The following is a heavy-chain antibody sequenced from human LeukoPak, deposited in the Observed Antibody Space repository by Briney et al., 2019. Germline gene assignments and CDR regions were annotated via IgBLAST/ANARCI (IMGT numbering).Heavy chain of an antibody. D-gene: IGHD4-11*01. Sequence: PGGSLRLSCVASGFIVSDNYMGWVRQAPGKGLEWVSVVFRGDATYHADSVKGRFTISRDTSKSTVYLQMNSLTAEDTAVYYCVKEVPGTTIYHWGQGTLVTVSS. J-gene: IGHJ4*02. V-gene: IGHV3-66*01. CDR1: GFIVSDNY. CDR2: VFRGDAT. CDR3: VKEVPGTTIYH.